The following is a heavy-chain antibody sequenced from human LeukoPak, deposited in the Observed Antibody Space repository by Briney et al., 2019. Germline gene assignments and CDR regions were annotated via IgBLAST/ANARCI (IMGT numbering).Heavy chain of an antibody. CDR2: TYYRSKWYN. Sequence: SQTLSLTCAISGDSVSCNSAAWNWIRQSPSRGLEWLGRTYYRSKWYNDYAVSVKSRITIKPDTAKNQSSLQLNSVTPEDTAVYYCARVVSSGLNWFDPWGQGTLVTVSS. V-gene: IGHV6-1*01. CDR3: ARVVSSGLNWFDP. J-gene: IGHJ5*02. D-gene: IGHD6-19*01. CDR1: GDSVSCNSAA.